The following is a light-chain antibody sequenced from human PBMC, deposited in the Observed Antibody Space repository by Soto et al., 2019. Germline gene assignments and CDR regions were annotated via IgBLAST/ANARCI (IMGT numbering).Light chain of an antibody. CDR3: QSYDSSLSGSV. Sequence: QSAVTQPPSVSGAPGQTVTISCTGSSSNIGAGYAVHWYQQLPGTAPKVLIYGDTNRPSGVPDRFSGSKSGTSASLAITGLQAEDEADYYCQSYDSSLSGSVFGGGTKLTVL. CDR1: SSNIGAGYA. J-gene: IGLJ3*02. V-gene: IGLV1-40*01. CDR2: GDT.